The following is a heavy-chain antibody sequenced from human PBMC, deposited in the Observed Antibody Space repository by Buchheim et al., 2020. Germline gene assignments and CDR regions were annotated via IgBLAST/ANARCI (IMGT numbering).Heavy chain of an antibody. CDR3: ARETYSYGF. Sequence: EVQLVESGGGLVQPGGSLRLSCAASGFSFSTSWMTWVRQAPGKGLEWVANIKQDGSEKYYVVSVKGRFTISRDNAKNSLYLQMNSLSAADTAVYYCARETYSYGFWGPGTL. CDR1: GFSFSTSW. D-gene: IGHD5-18*01. CDR2: IKQDGSEK. V-gene: IGHV3-7*01. J-gene: IGHJ4*02.